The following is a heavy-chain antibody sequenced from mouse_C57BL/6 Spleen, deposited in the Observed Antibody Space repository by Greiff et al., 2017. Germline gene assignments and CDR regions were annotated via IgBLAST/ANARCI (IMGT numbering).Heavy chain of an antibody. Sequence: EVQLVESGGGLVKPGGSLKLSCAASGFTFSSYALPWVRQTPEKRLAWVATISDGGSYTYYAGNINSRFTVSRENAKNNLYLQMSHLKSEDTAMYYCARDDDRVGFDYWGQGTTLTVSS. CDR1: GFTFSSYA. CDR3: ARDDDRVGFDY. D-gene: IGHD2-12*01. CDR2: ISDGGSYT. J-gene: IGHJ2*01. V-gene: IGHV5-4*01.